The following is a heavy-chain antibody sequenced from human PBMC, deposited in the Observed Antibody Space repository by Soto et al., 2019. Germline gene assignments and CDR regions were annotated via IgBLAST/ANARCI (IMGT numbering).Heavy chain of an antibody. J-gene: IGHJ4*02. CDR1: GGTFNSYA. Sequence: ASVKVSCKASGGTFNSYAISWVRQAPGQGLEWMGGIIPIFGTANYAQKFQGRVTITADESTSTAYMELSSLRSEDTAVYYCARINDYGGNSQWGQGTLVTVSS. D-gene: IGHD4-17*01. V-gene: IGHV1-69*13. CDR2: IIPIFGTA. CDR3: ARINDYGGNSQ.